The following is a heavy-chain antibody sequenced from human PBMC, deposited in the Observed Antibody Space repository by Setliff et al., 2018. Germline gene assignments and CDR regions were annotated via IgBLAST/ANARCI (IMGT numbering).Heavy chain of an antibody. CDR2: IYHGGKT. D-gene: IGHD1-1*01. J-gene: IGHJ4*02. CDR3: ARTGTYRYFDS. V-gene: IGHV4-39*01. Sequence: SETLSLTCTVSGDSMNSGVYYWAWIRQPPGKGLEWIGRIYHGGKTYYNTSLESRLTISVDTSKNQFSLKLRSVTAADTAVYYCARTGTYRYFDSWGQGTLVTVSS. CDR1: GDSMNSGVYY.